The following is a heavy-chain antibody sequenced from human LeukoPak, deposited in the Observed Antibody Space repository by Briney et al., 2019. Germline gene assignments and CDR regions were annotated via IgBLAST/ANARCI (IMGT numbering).Heavy chain of an antibody. CDR3: ATAAFHYDSKIFDI. V-gene: IGHV1-24*01. D-gene: IGHD3-22*01. CDR1: RYTLTELS. Sequence: ASVKVSCKVSRYTLTELSMHWVRQAPGKGLEWMGGFDPEDGETIYAQKFQGRVTMTEDTSTDTAYMELSSLRSEDTAVYYCATAAFHYDSKIFDIWGQRTMVTVSS. J-gene: IGHJ3*02. CDR2: FDPEDGET.